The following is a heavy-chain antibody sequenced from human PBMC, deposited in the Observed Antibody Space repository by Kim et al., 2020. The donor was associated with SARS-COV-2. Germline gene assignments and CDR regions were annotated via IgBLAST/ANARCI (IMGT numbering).Heavy chain of an antibody. J-gene: IGHJ6*02. CDR3: ARGRDAEMATIDGYYGMDV. V-gene: IGHV3-33*01. Sequence: GGSLRLSCAASGFTFSSYGMHWVRQAPGKGLEWVAVIWYDGSNKYYADSVKGRFTISRDNSKNTLYLQMNSLRAEDTAVYYCARGRDAEMATIDGYYGMDVWGQGTTVTVSS. CDR1: GFTFSSYG. CDR2: IWYDGSNK. D-gene: IGHD5-12*01.